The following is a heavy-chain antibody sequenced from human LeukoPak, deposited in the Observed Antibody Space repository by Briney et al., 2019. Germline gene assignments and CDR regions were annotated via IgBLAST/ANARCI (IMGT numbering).Heavy chain of an antibody. J-gene: IGHJ4*02. CDR3: ARESHNWNDPYFDY. D-gene: IGHD1-1*01. CDR2: ISSSSSYI. CDR1: GFTFSNYA. Sequence: GGSLRLSCAASGFTFSNYAMSWVRQAPGKGLEWVSSISSSSSYIYYADSVKGRFTISRDNAKNSLYLQMNSLRAEDTAVYYCARESHNWNDPYFDYWGQGTLVTVSS. V-gene: IGHV3-21*01.